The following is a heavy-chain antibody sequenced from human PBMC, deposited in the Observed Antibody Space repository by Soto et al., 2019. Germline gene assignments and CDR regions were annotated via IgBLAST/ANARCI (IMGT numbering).Heavy chain of an antibody. D-gene: IGHD3-22*01. V-gene: IGHV3-7*01. Sequence: GGSLRLSCAASGFTFSRYWMTWVRQAPGEGLEWVANINQDVSQKLYVDSVRGRFTISRDDAKNSVYLQMNNLRADDTAVYYCAKIGYNDWDFDYWGQGTLVPSPQ. J-gene: IGHJ4*02. CDR1: GFTFSRYW. CDR2: INQDVSQK. CDR3: AKIGYNDWDFDY.